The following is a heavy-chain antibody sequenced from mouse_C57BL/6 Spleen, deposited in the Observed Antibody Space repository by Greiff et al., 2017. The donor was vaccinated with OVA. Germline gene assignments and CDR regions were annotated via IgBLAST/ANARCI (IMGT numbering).Heavy chain of an antibody. Sequence: VQLKESGAELVKPGASVKISCKASGYTFTDYYINWVKQRPGQGLEWIGKIGPGSGSTYYNQKFKGKATLTADKSSSPAYMQLSSLTSEESAVYFGERWDITTEDLSPYDYECWGKGTTLSV. CDR2: IGPGSGST. CDR1: GYTFTDYY. V-gene: IGHV1-77*01. J-gene: IGHJ2*01. D-gene: IGHD1-1*01. CDR3: ERWDITTEDLSPYDYEC.